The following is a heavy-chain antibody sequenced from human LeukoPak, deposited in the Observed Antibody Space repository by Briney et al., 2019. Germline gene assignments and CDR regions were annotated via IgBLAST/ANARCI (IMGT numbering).Heavy chain of an antibody. CDR2: IYHSGST. D-gene: IGHD3-22*01. CDR1: GYSIISDYF. CDR3: ARAVYDSSGYFFDY. Sequence: SETLSLTCTVSGYSIISDYFWGWIRQPPGKGLEWIGTIYHSGSTYYSPSLKSRVTVSVDTSKNEFSLKLSSVTAADTAVYYCARAVYDSSGYFFDYWGQGTLVTVSS. J-gene: IGHJ4*02. V-gene: IGHV4-38-2*02.